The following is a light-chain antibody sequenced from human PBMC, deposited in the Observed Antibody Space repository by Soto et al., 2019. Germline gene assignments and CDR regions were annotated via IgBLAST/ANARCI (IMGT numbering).Light chain of an antibody. CDR1: HDISDY. CDR3: QQYDTLPLT. Sequence: DIQMTQSPSSLSASVGDRVTITCQANHDISDYLNWYQQKPGKAPNLLIYDTSNLKTGVPSRFSGSGSGTDFTLTINHLQPEDVATYYCQQYDTLPLTFGGGTKVELK. V-gene: IGKV1-33*01. J-gene: IGKJ4*01. CDR2: DTS.